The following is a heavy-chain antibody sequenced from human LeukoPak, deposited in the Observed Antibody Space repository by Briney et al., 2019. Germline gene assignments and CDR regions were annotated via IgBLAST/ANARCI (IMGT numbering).Heavy chain of an antibody. V-gene: IGHV3-23*01. CDR1: GFTFSSYA. CDR2: ISGSGDST. CDR3: AKARGFAEFDY. Sequence: PGGSLRLSCAASGFTFSSYAMSWVRQAPGKGLEWVSAISGSGDSTYYADSVKGRFTISRDNSKNTLYLQMNSVRAEDTALYFCAKARGFAEFDYWGQGTLVTVSS. J-gene: IGHJ4*02. D-gene: IGHD3-10*01.